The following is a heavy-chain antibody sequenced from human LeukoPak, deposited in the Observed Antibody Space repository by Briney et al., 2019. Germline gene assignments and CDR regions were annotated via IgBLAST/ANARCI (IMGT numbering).Heavy chain of an antibody. CDR3: ATQVYGSNWSQYFNY. CDR1: GGSISSSISY. Sequence: SGTLSLTCTVSGGSISSSISYWAWLRQPPGKGLEWIASIYCSGSTYHNPSLKTRVTISVDTSKNQFSLRLSSVTAADTAVYYCATQVYGSNWSQYFNYWGQGTLVTVSS. J-gene: IGHJ4*02. V-gene: IGHV4-39*01. D-gene: IGHD4-11*01. CDR2: IYCSGST.